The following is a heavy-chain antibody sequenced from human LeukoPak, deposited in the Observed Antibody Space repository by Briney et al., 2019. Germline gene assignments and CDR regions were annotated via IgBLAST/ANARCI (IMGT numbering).Heavy chain of an antibody. CDR2: INPNSGGT. CDR1: GYTFTGYY. CDR3: ARDIAAAAALVFDY. V-gene: IGHV1-2*02. J-gene: IGHJ4*03. D-gene: IGHD6-13*01. Sequence: GASVKVSCKASGYTFTGYYMHWVRQAPGQGLEWMGWINPNSGGTNYAQKFQGRVTMTRDTSISTAYMELSRLRSDDTAVYYCARDIAAAAALVFDYWGQGTMVTVSS.